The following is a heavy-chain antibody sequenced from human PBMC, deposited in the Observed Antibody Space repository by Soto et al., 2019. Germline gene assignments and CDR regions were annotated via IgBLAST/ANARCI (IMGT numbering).Heavy chain of an antibody. CDR2: INHSGST. J-gene: IGHJ3*02. V-gene: IGHV4-34*01. CDR3: ARDRNPIRPRQGAFDI. D-gene: IGHD1-1*01. CDR1: GGSFSGYY. Sequence: QSQTLSLPCAVYGGSFSGYYWSWIRQPPGKGLEWIGEINHSGSTNYNPSLKSRVTISVDTSKNQFSLKLSSVTAADTAVYYCARDRNPIRPRQGAFDIWGQGTMVTVSS.